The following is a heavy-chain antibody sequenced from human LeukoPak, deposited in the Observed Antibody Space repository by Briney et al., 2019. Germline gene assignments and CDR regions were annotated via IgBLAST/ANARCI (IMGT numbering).Heavy chain of an antibody. CDR1: GGSISSYY. CDR3: ASQHMDGDHVAWFDP. CDR2: IYYSGST. Sequence: SETLSLTCTVSGGSISSYYWSWIRQPPGKGLEWIGYIYYSGSTNYNPSLKSRVTISVDTSKNQFSLKLSSVTAADTAVYYCASQHMDGDHVAWFDPWGQGTLVTVSS. D-gene: IGHD4-17*01. V-gene: IGHV4-59*08. J-gene: IGHJ5*02.